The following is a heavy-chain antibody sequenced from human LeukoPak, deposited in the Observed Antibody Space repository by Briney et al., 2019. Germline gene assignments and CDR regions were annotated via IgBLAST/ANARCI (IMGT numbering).Heavy chain of an antibody. CDR3: ARDLGPAVRGLYYFDY. Sequence: SETLSLTCTVSGGSVSSGSYYWSWIRQPPGKGLEWIGYIYYSGSTNYNPSLKSRVTISVDTSKNQFSLKLSSVTAADTAAYYCARDLGPAVRGLYYFDYWGQGTLVTVSS. CDR1: GGSVSSGSYY. D-gene: IGHD3-16*01. CDR2: IYYSGST. V-gene: IGHV4-61*01. J-gene: IGHJ4*02.